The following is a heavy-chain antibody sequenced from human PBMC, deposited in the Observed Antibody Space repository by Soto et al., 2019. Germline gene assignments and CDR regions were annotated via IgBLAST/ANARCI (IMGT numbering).Heavy chain of an antibody. CDR3: ARHEGVDYYGSGSTNFRQNDAFDI. D-gene: IGHD3-10*01. Sequence: GEALKISCKGSGYSFTSYLISWVRQMPGEGLEWMGRVDPSDSYTNSSPSFQGHVTISADKSISTAYLQWSSLKASDTAMYYCARHEGVDYYGSGSTNFRQNDAFDIWGQGTMVTVSS. V-gene: IGHV5-10-1*01. CDR1: GYSFTSYL. J-gene: IGHJ3*02. CDR2: VDPSDSYT.